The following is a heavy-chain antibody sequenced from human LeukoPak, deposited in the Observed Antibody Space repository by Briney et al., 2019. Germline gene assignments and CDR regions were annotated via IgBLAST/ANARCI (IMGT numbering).Heavy chain of an antibody. V-gene: IGHV1-2*06. CDR1: GYTFTGYY. CDR3: ARDPGYRGYDLVSWFDP. CDR2: INPNSGGT. Sequence: ASVKVSCKASGYTFTGYYMHWLRQAPGRGLEWMGRINPNSGGTNYAQKFQGRVTMTRDTSIGTAYMELSRLRSDDTAVYYCARDPGYRGYDLVSWFDPWGQGALVTVSS. J-gene: IGHJ5*02. D-gene: IGHD5-12*01.